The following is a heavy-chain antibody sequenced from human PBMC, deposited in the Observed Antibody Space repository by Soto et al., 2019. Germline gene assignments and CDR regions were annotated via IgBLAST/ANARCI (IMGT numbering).Heavy chain of an antibody. Sequence: GGSLRLSCAASGFTFSKYAMNWVRQAPGKGLEWVSAISGTGGSTYSANSVKGRFTISRDNSKNTLYLQMNSLRDEDTAIYYCAKAYGGNSPQLDYWGQGTLVTVSS. CDR1: GFTFSKYA. J-gene: IGHJ4*02. D-gene: IGHD4-17*01. CDR2: ISGTGGST. V-gene: IGHV3-23*01. CDR3: AKAYGGNSPQLDY.